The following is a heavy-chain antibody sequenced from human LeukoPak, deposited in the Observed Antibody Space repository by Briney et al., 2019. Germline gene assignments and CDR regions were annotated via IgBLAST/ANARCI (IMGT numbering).Heavy chain of an antibody. Sequence: SETLSLTCTVSGGSISSYYWSWIRQPPGKGLEWIGYIYYSGSTNYNPSLKSRVTISVDTSKNQFSLKLSSVTAADTAVYYCARDPLDYYGSGSPYGMDVWGQGTTVTVSS. CDR3: ARDPLDYYGSGSPYGMDV. D-gene: IGHD3-10*01. J-gene: IGHJ6*02. CDR2: IYYSGST. CDR1: GGSISSYY. V-gene: IGHV4-59*01.